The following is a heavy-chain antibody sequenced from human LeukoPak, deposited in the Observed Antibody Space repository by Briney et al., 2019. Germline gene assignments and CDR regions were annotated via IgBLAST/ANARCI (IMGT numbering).Heavy chain of an antibody. CDR2: IKKDGSEK. CDR1: GFTFSNFW. Sequence: GGSLRLSCAVSGFTFSNFWMNWVRQAPGKGLEWVANIKKDGSEKNYVDSVKGRFTISRDNAKNSLFLQMNSLRAEDTAVYYCVRDSPFGGRWGQGTLVTISS. V-gene: IGHV3-7*01. CDR3: VRDSPFGGR. J-gene: IGHJ4*02. D-gene: IGHD3-16*01.